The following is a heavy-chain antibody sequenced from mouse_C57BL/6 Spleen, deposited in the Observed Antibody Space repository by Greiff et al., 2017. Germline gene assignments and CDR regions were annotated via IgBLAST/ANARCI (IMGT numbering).Heavy chain of an antibody. D-gene: IGHD1-1*01. V-gene: IGHV5-9-1*02. J-gene: IGHJ2*01. CDR1: GFTFSSYA. CDR3: TREDYYGSRGGYFDY. Sequence: EVKLVESGEGLVKPGGSLKLSCAASGFTFSSYAMSWVRQTPEKRLEWVAYISSGGDYIYYADTVKGRFTISRDNARNTLYLQMSSLKSEDTAMYYCTREDYYGSRGGYFDYWGQGTTLTVSS. CDR2: ISSGGDYI.